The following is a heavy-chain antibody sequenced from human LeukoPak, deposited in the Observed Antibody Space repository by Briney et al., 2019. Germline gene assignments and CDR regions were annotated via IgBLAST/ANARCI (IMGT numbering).Heavy chain of an antibody. D-gene: IGHD6-19*01. J-gene: IGHJ4*02. Sequence: SGTLSLTCAVSGGSNSSSNWWSWVRQPPRKGLEWIGEIYHSGSTNYNPSLKSRVTISVDKSKNQFSLKLSSVTAADTAVYYCARAGYSSGWYSTEFDYWGQGTLVTVSS. CDR1: GGSNSSSNW. V-gene: IGHV4-4*02. CDR2: IYHSGST. CDR3: ARAGYSSGWYSTEFDY.